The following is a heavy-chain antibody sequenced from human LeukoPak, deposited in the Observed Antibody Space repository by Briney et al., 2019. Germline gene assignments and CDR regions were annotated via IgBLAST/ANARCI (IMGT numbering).Heavy chain of an antibody. J-gene: IGHJ6*03. CDR3: ARFETTYPITDCCQTAFGAYPPNYSNYMDV. CDR1: GGSFSDHS. D-gene: IGHD3-16*01. V-gene: IGHV4-34*01. Sequence: PSETLSLTCAVYGGSFSDHSWTWLRQPPGKGLEWIGEINQSGGTNHNPSLMSRVIMSVDTSKNQISLKVNSVTAADTAVYYCARFETTYPITDCCQTAFGAYPPNYSNYMDVWAKG. CDR2: INQSGGT.